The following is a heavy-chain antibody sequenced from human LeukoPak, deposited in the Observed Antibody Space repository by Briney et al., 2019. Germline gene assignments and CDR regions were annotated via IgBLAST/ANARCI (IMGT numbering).Heavy chain of an antibody. CDR3: ARSPLYSSSWYFGY. D-gene: IGHD6-13*01. V-gene: IGHV3-23*01. CDR2: ISGSGGST. Sequence: GGSLRLSCAASGFTFSSYAMSWVRQAPGKGLEWVSAISGSGGSTYYADSVKGRFTISRDNSKNTLYLQMNSLRAEDTAVYYCARSPLYSSSWYFGYWGQGTLVTVSS. CDR1: GFTFSSYA. J-gene: IGHJ4*02.